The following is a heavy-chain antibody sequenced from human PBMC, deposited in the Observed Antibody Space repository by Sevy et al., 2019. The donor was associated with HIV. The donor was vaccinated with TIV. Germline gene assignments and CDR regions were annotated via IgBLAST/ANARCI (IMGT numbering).Heavy chain of an antibody. CDR3: AGGGVIFGGGGGLDV. Sequence: ASVKVSCKTSASTFTAYYMHWLRQAPGQGLEWMGWINPNSDGTKYAQRFQGRVSMTADTSISTAYMELSRLTSDDTAVYLWAGGGVIFGGGGGLDVWGQWTTVTVSS. J-gene: IGHJ6*02. CDR1: ASTFTAYY. D-gene: IGHD3-3*02. V-gene: IGHV1-2*02. CDR2: INPNSDGT.